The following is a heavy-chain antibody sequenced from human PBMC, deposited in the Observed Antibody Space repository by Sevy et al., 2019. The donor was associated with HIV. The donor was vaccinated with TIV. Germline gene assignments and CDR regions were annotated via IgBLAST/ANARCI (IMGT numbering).Heavy chain of an antibody. Sequence: GGSLRLSCQASGFTFSSYAMHWVRQAPGKGLEWVAVISYDGSKIYYGDSVKGRFTISRDNAKNTLYFQMNSLRIEDTAVYYCAKTLLPAAVLFDYWGQGTLVTVSS. J-gene: IGHJ4*02. CDR3: AKTLLPAAVLFDY. CDR2: ISYDGSKI. D-gene: IGHD6-13*01. V-gene: IGHV3-30*04. CDR1: GFTFSSYA.